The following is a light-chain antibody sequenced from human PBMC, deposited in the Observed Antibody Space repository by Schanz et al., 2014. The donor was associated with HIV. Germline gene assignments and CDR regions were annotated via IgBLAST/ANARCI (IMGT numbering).Light chain of an antibody. J-gene: IGLJ3*02. V-gene: IGLV2-23*02. Sequence: QSALTQPASVSGSPGQSITISCTGTSSDIGNYNLVSWFQHHPGEAPKIMIFEVRKRPSGVSGRFSGSKSGNTASLTISGLQADDEADYYCGSYGGSDNMVFGGGTKLTVL. CDR1: SSDIGNYNL. CDR3: GSYGGSDNMV. CDR2: EVR.